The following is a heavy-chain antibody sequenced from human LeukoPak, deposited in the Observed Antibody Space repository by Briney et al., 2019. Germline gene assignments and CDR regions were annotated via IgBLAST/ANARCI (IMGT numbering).Heavy chain of an antibody. CDR1: GFTFSRYN. Sequence: GGSLRLSCAASGFTFSRYNMNWVRQAPGKGLEWVSYISSGSSTIYYADSVKGRLTISRDNAKNSLYLQTNSLRDEDTAVYYCASGLGTFDYWGQGTLVTVSS. CDR3: ASGLGTFDY. CDR2: ISSGSSTI. D-gene: IGHD7-27*01. V-gene: IGHV3-48*02. J-gene: IGHJ4*02.